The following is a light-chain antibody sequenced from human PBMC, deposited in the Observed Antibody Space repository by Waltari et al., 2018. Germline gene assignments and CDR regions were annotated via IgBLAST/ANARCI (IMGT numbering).Light chain of an antibody. Sequence: SYVLTQPPSVSATPGKTATITCGGDNLGSKGVQCYQQKPGQSPILVIYYDSGWPSGIPERFSGSNSWNTATLTITGVEAGDEADYYCQVWDSDTDHVLFGGGTKLTVL. V-gene: IGLV3-21*04. CDR2: YDS. J-gene: IGLJ2*01. CDR1: NLGSKG. CDR3: QVWDSDTDHVL.